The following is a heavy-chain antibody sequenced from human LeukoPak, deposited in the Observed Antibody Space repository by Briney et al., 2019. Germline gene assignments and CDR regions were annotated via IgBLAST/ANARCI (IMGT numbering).Heavy chain of an antibody. Sequence: EASVKVSCKVSGYTLTELSMHWVRQAPGKGLEWMGGFDPEDGETIYAQKFQGRVTMTEDTSTDTAYMELSSLRSEDTAVYYCATDLKTYGGNPESYWGQGTLVTVSS. J-gene: IGHJ4*02. CDR2: FDPEDGET. CDR3: ATDLKTYGGNPESY. D-gene: IGHD4-23*01. CDR1: GYTLTELS. V-gene: IGHV1-24*01.